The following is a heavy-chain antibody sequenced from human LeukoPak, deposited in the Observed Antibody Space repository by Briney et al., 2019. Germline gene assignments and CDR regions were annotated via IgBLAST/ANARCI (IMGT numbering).Heavy chain of an antibody. V-gene: IGHV4-38-2*02. J-gene: IGHJ3*02. CDR2: IYHSGST. Sequence: PSETLSLTCTVSGYSISSGYYWGWIRQPPGKGLEWIGSIYHSGSTYYNPSLKSRVTISVDTSKNQFSLKLSSVTAADTAVYYCASYIVGTVGNAFDIWGQGTMVTVSA. CDR1: GYSISSGYY. D-gene: IGHD1-26*01. CDR3: ASYIVGTVGNAFDI.